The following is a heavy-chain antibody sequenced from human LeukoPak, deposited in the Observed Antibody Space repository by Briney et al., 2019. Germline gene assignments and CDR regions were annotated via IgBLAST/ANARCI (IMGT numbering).Heavy chain of an antibody. D-gene: IGHD6-13*01. CDR3: ARAGSWKLNFDY. J-gene: IGHJ4*02. CDR2: ITPLFGTA. V-gene: IGHV1-69*13. Sequence: SVKVSCKASGGTFSKYTISWVRQRPGQGLEWMGGITPLFGTANYAQKFQGRVTITADESASTAYMELSSLRSEDTAVYYCARAGSWKLNFDYWGQGTLVTVSS. CDR1: GGTFSKYT.